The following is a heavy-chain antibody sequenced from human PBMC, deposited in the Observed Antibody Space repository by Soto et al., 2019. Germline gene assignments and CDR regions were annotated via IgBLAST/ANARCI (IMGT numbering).Heavy chain of an antibody. CDR1: GFTFSSYG. Sequence: SGGSLRLSCAASGFTFSSYGMHWVRQAPGKGLEWVAVIWYDGSNKYYADSVKGRFTISRDNSKNTLYLQMNSPRAEDTAVYYCARHPTVILFDYGMDVWGQGTTVTVSS. CDR2: IWYDGSNK. D-gene: IGHD4-17*01. CDR3: ARHPTVILFDYGMDV. J-gene: IGHJ6*02. V-gene: IGHV3-33*01.